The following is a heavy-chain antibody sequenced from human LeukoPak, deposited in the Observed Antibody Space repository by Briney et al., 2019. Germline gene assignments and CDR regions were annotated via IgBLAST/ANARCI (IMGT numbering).Heavy chain of an antibody. Sequence: PGGSLRLSCAASGFTFDDYGMSWVRQAPGKGLEWVSGINWNGGSTGYADSVKGRFTISRDNAKNSLYLQMNSLRAEDTALYYCARDYDYYDSSGNAFDIWGQGTMVTVSS. CDR1: GFTFDDYG. V-gene: IGHV3-20*04. CDR3: ARDYDYYDSSGNAFDI. D-gene: IGHD3-22*01. CDR2: INWNGGST. J-gene: IGHJ3*02.